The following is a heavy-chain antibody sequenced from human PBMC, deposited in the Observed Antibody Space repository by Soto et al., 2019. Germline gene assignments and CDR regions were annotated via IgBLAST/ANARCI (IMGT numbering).Heavy chain of an antibody. Sequence: SETLSLTCAVYGGSFSGYYWSWIRQPPGKGLEWIGEINHSGSTKYNPSLKSRVTISVDTSKNQFSLKLNSVTAADTAVFYCARKWLEHQLFDYWGQGTLVNVSS. CDR3: ARKWLEHQLFDY. CDR1: GGSFSGYY. CDR2: INHSGST. J-gene: IGHJ4*02. D-gene: IGHD6-19*01. V-gene: IGHV4-34*01.